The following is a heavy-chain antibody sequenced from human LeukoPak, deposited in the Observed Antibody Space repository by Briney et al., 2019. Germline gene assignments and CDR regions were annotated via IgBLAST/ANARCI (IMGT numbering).Heavy chain of an antibody. CDR3: ARSSVAYRYLDY. CDR2: IKEDVRDK. D-gene: IGHD6-19*01. Sequence: PGGSLRLSCSASGFTFRSYWMSWVRQAPGKGVEWVANIKEDVRDKYYVDSVRGRFTISRDNAKNSLYLQMNSLRAEDTAVYYCARSSVAYRYLDYWGQGTLVTVSS. CDR1: GFTFRSYW. V-gene: IGHV3-7*01. J-gene: IGHJ4*02.